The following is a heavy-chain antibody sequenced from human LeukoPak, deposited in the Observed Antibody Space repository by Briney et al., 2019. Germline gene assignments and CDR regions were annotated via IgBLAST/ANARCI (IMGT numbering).Heavy chain of an antibody. CDR2: IWYDGSNK. CDR3: ARDLGPKWELLPNLVY. V-gene: IGHV3-33*01. J-gene: IGHJ4*02. CDR1: GFTFSSYG. Sequence: GGSLRLSCAASGFTFSSYGVHWVRQAPGKGLEWVAVIWYDGSNKYYADSVKGRSTISRDNSKNTLYLQMNSLRAEDTAVYYCARDLGPKWELLPNLVYWGQGTLVTVSS. D-gene: IGHD1-26*01.